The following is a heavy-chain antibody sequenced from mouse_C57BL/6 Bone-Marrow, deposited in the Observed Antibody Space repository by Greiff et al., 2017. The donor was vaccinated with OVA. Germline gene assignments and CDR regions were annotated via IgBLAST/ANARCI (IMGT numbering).Heavy chain of an antibody. V-gene: IGHV5-4*01. CDR3: ARDPGKGFAY. CDR1: GFTFSSYA. Sequence: EVQVVESGGGLVKPGGSLKLSCAASGFTFSSYAMSWVRQTPEKRLEWVATISDGGSYTYYPDNVKGRFTISRDNAKNNLYLQMSHLKSEDTAMYYCARDPGKGFAYWGQGTLVTVSA. CDR2: ISDGGSYT. D-gene: IGHD1-3*01. J-gene: IGHJ3*01.